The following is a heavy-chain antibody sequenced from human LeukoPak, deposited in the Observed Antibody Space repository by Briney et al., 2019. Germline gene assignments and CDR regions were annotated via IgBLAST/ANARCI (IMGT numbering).Heavy chain of an antibody. CDR2: ISYDGSNK. CDR1: GFTFSSYG. CDR3: ARVPPLWFGELLVDYYYYGMDV. J-gene: IGHJ6*02. D-gene: IGHD3-10*01. V-gene: IGHV3-30*03. Sequence: GRSLRLSCAASGFTFSSYGMHWVRQAPGKGLEWVAVISYDGSNKYYADSVKGRFTISRDNSKNTLYLQMNSLRAEDTAVYYCARVPPLWFGELLVDYYYYGMDVWGQGTTVTVSS.